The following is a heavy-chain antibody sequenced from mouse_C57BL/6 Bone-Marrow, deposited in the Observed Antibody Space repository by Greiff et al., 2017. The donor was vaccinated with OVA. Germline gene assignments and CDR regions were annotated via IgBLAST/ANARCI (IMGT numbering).Heavy chain of an antibody. J-gene: IGHJ4*01. CDR3: TFYDYDEAMDD. Sequence: VQLQQSGAELVRPGASVKLSCTASGFTIKDYYMHWVKQRPEQGLEWIGRIDPEDGDTEYAPKFQGKATMTADTSSNTAYLQLSSLTSEDTAVYYCTFYDYDEAMDDWGQGTSVTVSS. V-gene: IGHV14-1*01. CDR2: IDPEDGDT. D-gene: IGHD2-4*01. CDR1: GFTIKDYY.